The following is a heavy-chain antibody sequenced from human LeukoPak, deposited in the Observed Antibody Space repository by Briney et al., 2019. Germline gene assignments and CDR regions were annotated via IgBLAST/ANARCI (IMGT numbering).Heavy chain of an antibody. V-gene: IGHV4-39*01. CDR2: IYYSGST. J-gene: IGHJ4*02. D-gene: IGHD4-11*01. CDR1: GGSISSSSYY. Sequence: PSETLSLTCTVSGGSISSSSYYWGWTRQPPGKGLEWIGSIYYSGSTYYNPSLKSRVTISVDTSKNQFSLKLSSVTAADTAVYYCASLTVTSPVRYFDYWGQGTLVTVSS. CDR3: ASLTVTSPVRYFDY.